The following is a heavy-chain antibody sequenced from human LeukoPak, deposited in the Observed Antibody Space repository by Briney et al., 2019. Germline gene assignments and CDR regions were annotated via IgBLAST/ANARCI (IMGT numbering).Heavy chain of an antibody. CDR2: INYSGSA. Sequence: SQTLSFTCAVYGESLSGYYWSWTRQPPGKGLEWIGEINYSGSASYNPSLMSRVAISVDTSKNQFSLKMSSVTAADTAMYFCARRLGGYCASASCSHVDYWGQGTLVTVSS. D-gene: IGHD2-2*01. CDR1: GESLSGYY. V-gene: IGHV4-34*01. CDR3: ARRLGGYCASASCSHVDY. J-gene: IGHJ4*02.